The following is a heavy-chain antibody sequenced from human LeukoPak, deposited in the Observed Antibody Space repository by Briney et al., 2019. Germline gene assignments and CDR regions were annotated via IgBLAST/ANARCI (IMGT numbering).Heavy chain of an antibody. D-gene: IGHD3-3*01. CDR1: GYTFSSYD. CDR2: MNPNSGNA. V-gene: IGHV1-8*01. J-gene: IGHJ4*02. CDR3: ARGRYYDFWSGYYGTKTFDY. Sequence: VASVKVSCKASGYTFSSYDINWVRQATGQGLEWMGRMNPNSGNAGYAQKFQGRVTMTRNTSINTAYMELSSLRSEDTAVYYCARGRYYDFWSGYYGTKTFDYWGQGTLVTVSS.